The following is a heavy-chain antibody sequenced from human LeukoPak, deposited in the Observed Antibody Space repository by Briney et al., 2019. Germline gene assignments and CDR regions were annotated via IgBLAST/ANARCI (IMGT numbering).Heavy chain of an antibody. CDR3: ARDSREQWLVEFYGMDV. V-gene: IGHV1-69*04. D-gene: IGHD6-19*01. CDR1: GGTFSSYA. CDR2: IIPILGIA. J-gene: IGHJ6*02. Sequence: GASVKVSCKASGGTFSSYAISWVRQAPGQGLEWMGRIIPILGIANYAQKFQGRVTITVDKSTSTAYMELSSLRSEDTAVYYCARDSREQWLVEFYGMDVWGQGTTVTVSS.